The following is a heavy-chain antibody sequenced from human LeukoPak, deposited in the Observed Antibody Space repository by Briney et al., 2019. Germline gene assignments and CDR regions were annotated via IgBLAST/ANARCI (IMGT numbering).Heavy chain of an antibody. Sequence: GGSLRLSCAASGFTFSSYSMTWVRQAPGKGLEWVSSISSSSSYIYYADSVKGRFTISRDNAKNSLYLQMNSLRAEDTAVYYCARDLYCSSTSCQRPDWFDPWGQGTLVTVSS. J-gene: IGHJ5*02. CDR2: ISSSSSYI. V-gene: IGHV3-21*01. CDR1: GFTFSSYS. CDR3: ARDLYCSSTSCQRPDWFDP. D-gene: IGHD2-2*01.